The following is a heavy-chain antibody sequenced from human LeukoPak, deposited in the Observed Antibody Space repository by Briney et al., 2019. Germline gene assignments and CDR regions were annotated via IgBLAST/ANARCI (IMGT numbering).Heavy chain of an antibody. V-gene: IGHV3-15*01. D-gene: IGHD6-19*01. CDR2: IKSKTDGGTT. CDR1: GFTFSNAW. CDR3: TRGAGYSTGWYHFDY. Sequence: GGSLRLSCAASGFTFSNAWMSWVRQAPGKGLEWVGRIKSKTDGGTTDYAAPVKGRFTISRDDSKNTLCLQMNSLKTEDTAVYYCTRGAGYSTGWYHFDYWGQGSLVTVSS. J-gene: IGHJ4*02.